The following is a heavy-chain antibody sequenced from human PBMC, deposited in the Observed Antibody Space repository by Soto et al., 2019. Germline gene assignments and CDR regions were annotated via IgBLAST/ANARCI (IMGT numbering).Heavy chain of an antibody. V-gene: IGHV3-23*01. CDR2: FRTGGDDGTT. CDR1: GFTFSSYS. Sequence: EVQLLESGGGLVQPGGSLRLSCAASGFTFSSYSMSWVRQAPGKGLEWVSGFRTGGDDGTTYYADSVKGRFTISRDNSKNTRFMQMNSLRAEDTAIYSCAKKVNSGPGSQYFDYWGQGTLVTVSS. CDR3: AKKVNSGPGSQYFDY. J-gene: IGHJ4*02. D-gene: IGHD3-10*01.